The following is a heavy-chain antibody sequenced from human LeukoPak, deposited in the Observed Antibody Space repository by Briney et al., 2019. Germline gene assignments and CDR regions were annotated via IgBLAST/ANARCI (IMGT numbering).Heavy chain of an antibody. CDR2: IYNRGST. J-gene: IGHJ4*02. CDR1: GGSISSSSNY. D-gene: IGHD3-10*01. CDR3: ARSPPAYYYGSGSPGGSYYFDY. V-gene: IGHV4-39*07. Sequence: SETLSLTCSVSGGSISSSSNYWGWIRQPPGKGLEWIGNIYNRGSTYYNPSLKSRVTISVDTSKNQFSLKLSSVTAADTAVYYCARSPPAYYYGSGSPGGSYYFDYWGQGTLVTVSS.